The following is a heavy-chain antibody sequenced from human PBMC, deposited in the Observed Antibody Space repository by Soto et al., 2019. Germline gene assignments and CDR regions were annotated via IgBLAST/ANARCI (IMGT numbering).Heavy chain of an antibody. D-gene: IGHD3-10*01. J-gene: IGHJ6*02. CDR1: GFTFSSYS. CDR2: ISSSSSYI. Sequence: EVQLVESGGGLVKPGGSLRLSCAASGFTFSSYSMNWVRQTPGKGLEWVSSISSSSSYIYSADSLKGRFSISRDNAKSSLYLQMSRLRAEDTAVYDCVRALRSGSGENYYSMDVWGPGTTVTVSS. CDR3: VRALRSGSGENYYSMDV. V-gene: IGHV3-21*01.